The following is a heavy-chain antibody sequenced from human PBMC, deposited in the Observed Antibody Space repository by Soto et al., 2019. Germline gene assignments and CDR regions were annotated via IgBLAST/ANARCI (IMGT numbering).Heavy chain of an antibody. D-gene: IGHD3-16*01. CDR3: ARATQFFGGSRYFDY. CDR2: INWNGGST. CDR1: GFTFDDYG. V-gene: IGHV3-20*04. J-gene: IGHJ4*02. Sequence: EVQLVESGGGVVRPGGSLRLSCAASGFTFDDYGMSWVRQAPGKGLEWVSGINWNGGSTGYADSVKGRFTISRNNAKNSLYLQMNSLRAEDTSVYYCARATQFFGGSRYFDYWGQGTLVTVSS.